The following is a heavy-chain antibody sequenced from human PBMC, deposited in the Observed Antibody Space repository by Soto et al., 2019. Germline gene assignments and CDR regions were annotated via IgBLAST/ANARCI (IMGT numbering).Heavy chain of an antibody. CDR3: ARWYYDILTGYRYFDN. V-gene: IGHV4-31*03. CDR1: GDSISSGAYY. J-gene: IGHJ4*02. CDR2: IYYSGST. D-gene: IGHD3-9*01. Sequence: SETLSLTCTVSGDSISSGAYYWIWIRQHPGKGLEWIGYIYYSGSTYYNPSLKSRVTISVDTSKNQFSLKLTSVTAADTAVYYCARWYYDILTGYRYFDNWGQGTLVTVSS.